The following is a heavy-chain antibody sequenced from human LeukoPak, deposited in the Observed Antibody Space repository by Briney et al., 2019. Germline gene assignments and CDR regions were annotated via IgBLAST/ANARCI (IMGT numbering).Heavy chain of an antibody. CDR2: ISSSSSYI. Sequence: GGSLRLSCAASGFTFSSYSMNWVRQAPGKGLEWVSSISSSSSYIYYADSVKGRFTISRDNAKNSLYLQMNSLRAEDTAVYYCARDGARGAPGENWFDPWGQGTLVTVSS. D-gene: IGHD3-10*01. J-gene: IGHJ5*02. CDR3: ARDGARGAPGENWFDP. V-gene: IGHV3-21*01. CDR1: GFTFSSYS.